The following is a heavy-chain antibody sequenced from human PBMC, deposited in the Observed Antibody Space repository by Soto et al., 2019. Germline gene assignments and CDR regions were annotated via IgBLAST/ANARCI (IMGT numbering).Heavy chain of an antibody. Sequence: GGSLRLSCAASGFTFSSYAMHWVRQAPGKGLEWVAVISYDGSNKYYADSVKGRFTISRDNSKNTLYLQMNSLRAEDTAVYYCARRGIAARPDYVYYYYYGMDAWGQGTTVTVSS. CDR2: ISYDGSNK. CDR1: GFTFSSYA. D-gene: IGHD6-6*01. CDR3: ARRGIAARPDYVYYYYYGMDA. V-gene: IGHV3-30-3*01. J-gene: IGHJ6*02.